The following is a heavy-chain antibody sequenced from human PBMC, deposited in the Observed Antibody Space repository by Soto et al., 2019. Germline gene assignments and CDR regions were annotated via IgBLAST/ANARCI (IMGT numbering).Heavy chain of an antibody. CDR1: GGSISSYY. CDR2: IYYSGST. V-gene: IGHV4-59*01. J-gene: IGHJ3*02. CDR3: ATYEKGTPDAFDI. Sequence: PSETLSLTCTVSGGSISSYYWSWIRQPPGKGLEWIGYIYYSGSTNYNPSLKSRVTISVDTSKNRFSLKLSSVTAADTAVYYCATYEKGTPDAFDIWGQGTMVTVSS. D-gene: IGHD1-1*01.